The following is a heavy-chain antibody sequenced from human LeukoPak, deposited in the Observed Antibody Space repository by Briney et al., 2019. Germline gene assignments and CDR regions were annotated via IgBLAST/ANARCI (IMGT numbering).Heavy chain of an antibody. J-gene: IGHJ5*02. CDR3: ARGAYYYGSGSYGGDWFDP. CDR2: MNPNSGNT. CDR1: GYTFTSYD. D-gene: IGHD3-10*01. V-gene: IGHV1-8*01. Sequence: GASVKVSCKASGYTFTSYDINWVRQATGQGLEWMGWMNPNSGNTGYAQKFQGRVTMTRNTSISTAYMELSSLRSEDTAVYYCARGAYYYGSGSYGGDWFDPWGQGTLVTVSS.